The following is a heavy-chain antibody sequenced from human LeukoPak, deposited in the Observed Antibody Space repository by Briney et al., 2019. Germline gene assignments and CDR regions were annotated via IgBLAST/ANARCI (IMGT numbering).Heavy chain of an antibody. Sequence: GGSLRLSCAASGFTFSTYWMSWVRQSPGKGLEWVANMSPDGSGKYYADSVRGRFTISRDNAKNSFYLQMNSLRVEDTAVYYCVRDEKKRGGDYWGQGTLVTVST. D-gene: IGHD3-16*01. V-gene: IGHV3-7*01. CDR2: MSPDGSGK. CDR3: VRDEKKRGGDY. J-gene: IGHJ4*02. CDR1: GFTFSTYW.